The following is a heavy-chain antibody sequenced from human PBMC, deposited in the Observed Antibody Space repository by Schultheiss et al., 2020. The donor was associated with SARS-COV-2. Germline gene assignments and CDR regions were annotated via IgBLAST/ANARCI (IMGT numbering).Heavy chain of an antibody. J-gene: IGHJ3*02. D-gene: IGHD4-23*01. CDR3: ARVGNSVALGAFDI. Sequence: SETLSLTCTVSGGSISSYYWSWIRQPAGKGLEWIGRIYTSGSTNYNPSLKSRVTMSVDTSKNQFSLKLSSVTAADTAVYYCARVGNSVALGAFDIWGQGTMVTVSS. CDR1: GGSISSYY. CDR2: IYTSGST. V-gene: IGHV4-4*07.